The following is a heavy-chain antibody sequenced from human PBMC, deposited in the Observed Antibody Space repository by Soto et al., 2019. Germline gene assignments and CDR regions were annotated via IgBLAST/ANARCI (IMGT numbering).Heavy chain of an antibody. J-gene: IGHJ4*02. CDR1: GGSISSSSYY. CDR3: AREEWRTEYYFDY. D-gene: IGHD3-3*01. V-gene: IGHV4-39*07. CDR2: IYYSGST. Sequence: SETLSLTCTVSGGSISSSSYYWGWIRQPPGKGLEWIGSIYYSGSTYYNPSLKSRVTISVDTSKNQFSLKLSSVTAADTAVYYCAREEWRTEYYFDYWGQGTLVTVSS.